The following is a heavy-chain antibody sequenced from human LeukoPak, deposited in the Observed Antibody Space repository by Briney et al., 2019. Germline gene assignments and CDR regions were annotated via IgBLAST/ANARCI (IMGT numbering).Heavy chain of an antibody. Sequence: SETLSLTCAVYGGSFSGYYWSWIRQPPGKGLEWIGEINHSGSTNYNPSLKSRVTISVDTSKNQFSLKLSSVTAADTAVYYCARPPPYSSSSYAFDIWGQGTMVTVSS. CDR1: GGSFSGYY. D-gene: IGHD6-6*01. V-gene: IGHV4-34*01. CDR3: ARPPPYSSSSYAFDI. CDR2: INHSGST. J-gene: IGHJ3*02.